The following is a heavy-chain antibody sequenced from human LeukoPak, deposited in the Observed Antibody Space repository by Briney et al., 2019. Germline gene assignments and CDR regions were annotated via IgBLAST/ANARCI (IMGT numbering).Heavy chain of an antibody. CDR3: AKDILGGTYYYDSSGGFDY. CDR1: GFTFYDYA. D-gene: IGHD3-22*01. CDR2: ISGDGGST. J-gene: IGHJ4*02. V-gene: IGHV3-43*02. Sequence: GGSLRLSCAASGFTFYDYAMHWVRQAPGKGLEWVSLISGDGGSTYYADSVEGRFTISRDNSKNSLYLQMNSLRTEDTALYYCAKDILGGTYYYDSSGGFDYWGQGTLVTVSS.